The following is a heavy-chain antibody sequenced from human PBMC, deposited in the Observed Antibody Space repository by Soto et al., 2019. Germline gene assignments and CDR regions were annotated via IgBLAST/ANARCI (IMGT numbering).Heavy chain of an antibody. CDR1: GGTFSSYA. J-gene: IGHJ6*02. CDR3: ARDNDILTGYYRPYYYYGMDV. CDR2: IIPIFGTA. V-gene: IGHV1-69*01. D-gene: IGHD3-9*01. Sequence: QVQLVQSGAEVKKPGSPVKVSCKASGGTFSSYAISWVRQAPGQRLEWMGGIIPIFGTANYAQKFQGRVTITADESTSTAYMELSSLRSEDTAVYYCARDNDILTGYYRPYYYYGMDVWGQGTTVTVSS.